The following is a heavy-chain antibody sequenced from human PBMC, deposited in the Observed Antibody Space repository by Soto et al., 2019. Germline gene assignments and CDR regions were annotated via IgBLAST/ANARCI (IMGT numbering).Heavy chain of an antibody. CDR2: IIPIFGTA. J-gene: IGHJ5*02. V-gene: IGHV1-69*06. CDR3: ARDRALLAAAGTGWFDP. Sequence: QVQLVQSGAEVKKPGSSVKVSCKASGGTFSSYAISWVRQAPGQGLEWMGGIIPIFGTANYAQKFQGRVTITADKSTSTAYMELSSLRSEDMAVYYCARDRALLAAAGTGWFDPWGQGTLVTVSS. CDR1: GGTFSSYA. D-gene: IGHD6-13*01.